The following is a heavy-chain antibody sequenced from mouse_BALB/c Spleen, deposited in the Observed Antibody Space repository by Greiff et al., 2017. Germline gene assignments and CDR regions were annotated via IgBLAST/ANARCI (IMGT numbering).Heavy chain of an antibody. V-gene: IGHV7-3*02. D-gene: IGHD2-4*01. CDR2: IRNKANGYTT. CDR1: GFTFTDYY. CDR3: ARDKGGDYDWFAY. J-gene: IGHJ3*01. Sequence: EVQLVESGAGLVQPGGSLRLSCATSGFTFTDYYMSWVRQPPGKALEWLGFIRNKANGYTTEYSASVKGRFTISRDNSQSILYLQMNTLRAEDSATYYCARDKGGDYDWFAYWGQGTLVTVSA.